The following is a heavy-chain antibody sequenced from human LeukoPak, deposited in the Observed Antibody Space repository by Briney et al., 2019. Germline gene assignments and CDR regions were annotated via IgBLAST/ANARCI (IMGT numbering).Heavy chain of an antibody. CDR1: GYTFTGYY. D-gene: IGHD4-23*01. J-gene: IGHJ4*02. CDR2: INPNSGGT. CDR3: AMYRLRWGIRFDY. Sequence: GASVKVSCKASGYTFTGYYMHWVRQAPGQGLEWMGWINPNSGGTNYAQKFQGRVTMTGDTSISTAYMELSRLRSDDTAVYYCAMYRLRWGIRFDYWGQGTLVTVSS. V-gene: IGHV1-2*02.